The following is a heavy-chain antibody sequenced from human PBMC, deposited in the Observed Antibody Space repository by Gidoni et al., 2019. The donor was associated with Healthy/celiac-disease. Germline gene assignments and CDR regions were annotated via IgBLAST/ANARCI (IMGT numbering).Heavy chain of an antibody. D-gene: IGHD2-2*01. V-gene: IGHV4-34*01. CDR1: GGSFSGYY. Sequence: QVQLQQWGAGLLKPSETLSLTCAVYGGSFSGYYWSWIRRPPGKGLEWIGVINHSGSTNYNPSLKSQVTISVDTSKNQFSLKLSSVTAADAAVYYCARATSDIVVVTATKKLTGFDPWGQGTLVTVSS. J-gene: IGHJ5*02. CDR2: INHSGST. CDR3: ARATSDIVVVTATKKLTGFDP.